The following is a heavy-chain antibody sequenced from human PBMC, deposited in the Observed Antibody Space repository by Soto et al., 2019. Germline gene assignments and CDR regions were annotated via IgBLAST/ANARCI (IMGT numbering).Heavy chain of an antibody. CDR1: GYTFTSYD. D-gene: IGHD2-2*01. J-gene: IGHJ3*02. CDR2: MNPNSGNT. CDR3: ARGCSSTSCSGRAFDI. V-gene: IGHV1-8*01. Sequence: QVQLVQSGAEVKKPGASVKVSCKASGYTFTSYDINWVRQATVQGLEWMGWMNPNSGNTGYAQKFQGRVTMTRNTSISTAYMELSSLRSEDTAVYYCARGCSSTSCSGRAFDIWGQGTMVTVSS.